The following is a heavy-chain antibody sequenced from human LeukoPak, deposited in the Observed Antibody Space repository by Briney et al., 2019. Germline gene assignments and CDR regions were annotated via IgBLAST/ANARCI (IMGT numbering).Heavy chain of an antibody. Sequence: LGASVKVSCKASGYTFTGYYLHWVRQAPGQGLEWMGCVNPNSGDTNYAQKFQGSVTMTRDTSISTVHMELSRLRSDDTAVYYCARASGSYWWFDSWGQGTLVTVSS. J-gene: IGHJ5*01. CDR3: ARASGSYWWFDS. CDR2: VNPNSGDT. CDR1: GYTFTGYY. V-gene: IGHV1-2*03. D-gene: IGHD1-26*01.